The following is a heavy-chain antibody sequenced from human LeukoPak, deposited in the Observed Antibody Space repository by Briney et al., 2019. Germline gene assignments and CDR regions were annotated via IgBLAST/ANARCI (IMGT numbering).Heavy chain of an antibody. V-gene: IGHV3-7*01. CDR3: AREPADYYGSSGLDY. D-gene: IGHD3-22*01. CDR1: GFTFSSYW. J-gene: IGHJ4*02. Sequence: GGSLRLSCAASGFTFSSYWMSWVRQAPGKGLEWVANIKQDGSEKYYVDSVKGRFTISRDNAKNSLYLQMNSLRAEDTAVYYCAREPADYYGSSGLDYWGQGTLVTVSS. CDR2: IKQDGSEK.